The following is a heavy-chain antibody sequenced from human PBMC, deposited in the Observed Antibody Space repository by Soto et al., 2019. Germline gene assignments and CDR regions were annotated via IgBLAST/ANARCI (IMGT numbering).Heavy chain of an antibody. CDR3: ARIGQQLRYYYGMDV. D-gene: IGHD6-13*01. Sequence: PSETLSLTCTVSGGSISSYYWSWIRQPPGKGLEWIGYIYYSGSTNYNPSLKSRVTISVDTSKNQFSLKLSSVTAADTAVYYCARIGQQLRYYYGMDVWGQGTTVTVSS. V-gene: IGHV4-59*01. CDR1: GGSISSYY. J-gene: IGHJ6*02. CDR2: IYYSGST.